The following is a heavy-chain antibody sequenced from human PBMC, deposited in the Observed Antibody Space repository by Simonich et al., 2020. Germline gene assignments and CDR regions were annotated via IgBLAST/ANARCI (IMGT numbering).Heavy chain of an antibody. J-gene: IGHJ6*02. D-gene: IGHD6-6*01. CDR1: GFTFSSYE. CDR3: ARDFRLQLVEIGTYYYYGMDV. V-gene: IGHV3-48*03. CDR2: ISSSGSTI. Sequence: EVQLVESVGGLVQPGGSLRLSCAASGFTFSSYEMNWVRQAPGKGLEWVSYISSSGSTIYYADSVKGRFTISRDNAKNSLYLKMNSLRAEDTTVYYCARDFRLQLVEIGTYYYYGMDVWGQGTTVTVSS.